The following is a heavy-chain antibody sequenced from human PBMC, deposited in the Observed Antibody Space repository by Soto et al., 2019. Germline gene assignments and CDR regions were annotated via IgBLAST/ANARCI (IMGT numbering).Heavy chain of an antibody. CDR1: GFTFSSYE. D-gene: IGHD2-15*01. CDR2: ISSSGSTI. J-gene: IGHJ6*02. CDR3: ARDRGYDAHDYYYNAMDV. V-gene: IGHV3-48*03. Sequence: PGGSLRLSCAASGFTFSSYEMNWVRQAPGKGLEWVSYISSSGSTIYYADSVKGRFTIPRDNAKNSLYLQMNSLRAEDTAVYYCARDRGYDAHDYYYNAMDVWGQGTMVTVSS.